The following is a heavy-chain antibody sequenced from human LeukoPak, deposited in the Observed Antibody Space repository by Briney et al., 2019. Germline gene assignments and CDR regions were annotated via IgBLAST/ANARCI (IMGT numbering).Heavy chain of an antibody. V-gene: IGHV4-34*01. CDR3: ARKMIHDYIWGSYRNWFDP. Sequence: SETLSLTCAVYGGSFSGYYWSWIRQPPGKGLEWIGEINHSGSTNYNPSLKSRVTISVDTSKNQFSLKLSSVTAADTAVYYCARKMIHDYIWGSYRNWFDPWGQGTLVTVSS. CDR1: GGSFSGYY. J-gene: IGHJ5*02. D-gene: IGHD3-16*02. CDR2: INHSGST.